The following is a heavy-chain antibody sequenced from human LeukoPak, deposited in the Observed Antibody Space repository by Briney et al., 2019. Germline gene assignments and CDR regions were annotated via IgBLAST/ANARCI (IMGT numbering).Heavy chain of an antibody. V-gene: IGHV3-74*01. J-gene: IGHJ3*02. CDR1: GFTFSSYW. CDR2: INTDGSTT. CDR3: ARSFDI. Sequence: PVRSLRLSCEASGFTFSSYWMHWVRQVPGKGLVWVSRINTDGSTTNYADSVKGRFTISRDNAKNTVYLQMDSLRAEDTAVYYCARSFDIWGQGIMVTVSS.